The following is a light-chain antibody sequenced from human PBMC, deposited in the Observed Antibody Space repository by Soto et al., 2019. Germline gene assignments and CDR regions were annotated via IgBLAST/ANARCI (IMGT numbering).Light chain of an antibody. Sequence: QSVLTQPPSASGTPGQRVTISCSGSSSNIGSNTVSWYQQLPGTAPKLLIYSNNQRPSGVPDRFSGSKSGTSASLAISGLQSEDAADYSCAAWDDSLSGVVFGGGTKLTVL. V-gene: IGLV1-44*01. J-gene: IGLJ2*01. CDR2: SNN. CDR3: AAWDDSLSGVV. CDR1: SSNIGSNT.